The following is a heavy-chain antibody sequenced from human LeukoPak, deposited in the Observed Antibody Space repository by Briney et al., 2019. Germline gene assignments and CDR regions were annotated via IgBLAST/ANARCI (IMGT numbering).Heavy chain of an antibody. CDR2: MNPDSGDT. V-gene: IGHV1-8*01. Sequence: ASVKVSCKASGYTFTSYEISWVRQATGHGLEWMGWMNPDSGDTAYAQNFQGRITMTRSTSITTAYMELSSLRSEDTAVYYCARGLGSYDSSELTWPMISFWGQGTQVTVSS. J-gene: IGHJ4*02. D-gene: IGHD3-22*01. CDR3: ARGLGSYDSSELTWPMISF. CDR1: GYTFTSYE.